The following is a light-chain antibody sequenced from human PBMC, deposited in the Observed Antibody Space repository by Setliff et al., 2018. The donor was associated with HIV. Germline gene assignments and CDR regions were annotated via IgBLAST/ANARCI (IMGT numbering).Light chain of an antibody. J-gene: IGLJ3*02. CDR2: EVN. CDR1: SSDIGNYNY. V-gene: IGLV2-8*01. Sequence: QSALTQPPSASGSPGQSVTISCTGTSSDIGNYNYVSWYQHHPGNAPKLMIYEVNKRPSGVPDRFSGSKSANTASLTVSGLLAEDEADYYCTSYVGSNTWVFAGGTQLTVL. CDR3: TSYVGSNTWV.